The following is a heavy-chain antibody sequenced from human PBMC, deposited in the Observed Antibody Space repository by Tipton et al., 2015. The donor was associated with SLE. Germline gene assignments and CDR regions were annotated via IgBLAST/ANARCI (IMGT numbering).Heavy chain of an antibody. J-gene: IGHJ3*02. Sequence: LRLSCAVYGGSFSGYYWSWIRQPPGKGLEWIGSIYYSGSTYYNPSLKSRVTISVDTSKNQFSLKLSSVTAADTAVYYCARGRSSPRYDSSGRGAFDIWGQGTMVTVSS. CDR2: IYYSGST. V-gene: IGHV4-34*01. CDR3: ARGRSSPRYDSSGRGAFDI. D-gene: IGHD3-22*01. CDR1: GGSFSGYY.